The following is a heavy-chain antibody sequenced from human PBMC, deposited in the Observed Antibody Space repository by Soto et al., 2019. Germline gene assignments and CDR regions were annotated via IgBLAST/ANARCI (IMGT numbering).Heavy chain of an antibody. CDR1: GGSISSYY. CDR3: ARDSPGWTLDY. CDR2: IYYSGST. J-gene: IGHJ4*02. D-gene: IGHD3-9*01. V-gene: IGHV4-59*01. Sequence: PSETLSLTCTVSGGSISSYYWSWIRQPPGKGLEWIGYIYYSGSTNYNPSLKSRVTISVDTSKNQFSLKLSSVTAADTAVYYCARDSPGWTLDYWGQGTLVTSPQ.